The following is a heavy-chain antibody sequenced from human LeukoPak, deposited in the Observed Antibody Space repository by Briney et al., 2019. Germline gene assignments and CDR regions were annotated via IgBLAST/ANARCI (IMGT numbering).Heavy chain of an antibody. V-gene: IGHV3-23*01. Sequence: PGGSLRLSCAAAGFTFSSHAMSWVRQAPGKGLEWVSAISGSGDSTYYADSVKGRFTISRDNSKNTLYLQMNSLRAEDTAIYYCAKSSPTVVSPGICWGQGTLVTVS. CDR1: GFTFSSHA. J-gene: IGHJ4*02. CDR2: ISGSGDST. D-gene: IGHD4-23*01. CDR3: AKSSPTVVSPGIC.